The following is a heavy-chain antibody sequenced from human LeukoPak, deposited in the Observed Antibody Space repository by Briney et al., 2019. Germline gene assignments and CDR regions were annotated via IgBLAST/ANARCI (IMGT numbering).Heavy chain of an antibody. CDR3: ARGLAAALGYFDY. CDR2: INPNSGGT. CDR1: GYTFTGYY. J-gene: IGHJ4*02. Sequence: ASVKVSCKVFGYTFTGYYMHWVRQAPGQGPEWMGCINPNSGGTNYAQKFQGRVTMTRDTSTSTVYMELSRLRSDDTAVFYCARGLAAALGYFDYWGQGTLVTVSS. V-gene: IGHV1-2*02. D-gene: IGHD2-15*01.